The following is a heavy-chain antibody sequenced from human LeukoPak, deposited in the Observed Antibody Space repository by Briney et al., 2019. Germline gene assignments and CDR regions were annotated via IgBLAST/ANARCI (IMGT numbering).Heavy chain of an antibody. CDR1: GFTVSSNY. Sequence: PGGSLRLSCAASGFTVSSNYMSWVRQAPGKGLGWVSVIYSGGSTYYADSVKGRFTISRDNSKNTLYLQMNSLRAEDTAVYYCARDVYYYGSGSSKNWGQGTLVTVSS. D-gene: IGHD3-10*01. V-gene: IGHV3-66*01. J-gene: IGHJ4*02. CDR2: IYSGGST. CDR3: ARDVYYYGSGSSKN.